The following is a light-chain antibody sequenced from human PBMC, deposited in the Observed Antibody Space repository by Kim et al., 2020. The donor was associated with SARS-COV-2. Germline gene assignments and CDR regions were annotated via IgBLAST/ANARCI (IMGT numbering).Light chain of an antibody. CDR3: SSYAGSNNWV. J-gene: IGLJ3*02. CDR2: EVS. Sequence: GHSVTISRTGTSSDVGGYNYVSWYQQHPGKAPKLIISEVSKRPSGVPDRFSGSKSGNTASLTVSGLQAEDEADYYCSSYAGSNNWVFGGGTKLTVL. CDR1: SSDVGGYNY. V-gene: IGLV2-8*01.